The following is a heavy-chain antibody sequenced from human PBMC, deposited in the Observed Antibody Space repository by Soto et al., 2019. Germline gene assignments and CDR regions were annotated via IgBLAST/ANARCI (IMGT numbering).Heavy chain of an antibody. CDR1: GYTFTGYY. D-gene: IGHD2-2*02. Sequence: ASVKVSCKASGYTFTGYYMHRVRQAPGQGLEWMGWINPNSGGTNYAQKFQGRVTMTRDTSISTAYMELSRLRSDDTAVYYCARGDCSSTSCYTVTIFGVVIAYGMDVWGQGTTVTVS. CDR2: INPNSGGT. J-gene: IGHJ6*02. CDR3: ARGDCSSTSCYTVTIFGVVIAYGMDV. V-gene: IGHV1-2*02.